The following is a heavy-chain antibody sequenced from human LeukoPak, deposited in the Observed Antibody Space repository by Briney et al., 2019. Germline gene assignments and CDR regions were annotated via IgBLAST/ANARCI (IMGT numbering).Heavy chain of an antibody. CDR2: INPDGTTT. CDR1: GFTFSSYW. V-gene: IGHV3-74*01. CDR3: VRIATVTTPDY. D-gene: IGHD4-17*01. Sequence: PGGSLRLSCAASGFTFSSYWMHWVRQPLGKGLVWVSRINPDGTTTNYADSVKGRFTISRDNAKNTLYLQMNSLTVEDMALYYCVRIATVTTPDYWGQGTLVTVSS. J-gene: IGHJ4*02.